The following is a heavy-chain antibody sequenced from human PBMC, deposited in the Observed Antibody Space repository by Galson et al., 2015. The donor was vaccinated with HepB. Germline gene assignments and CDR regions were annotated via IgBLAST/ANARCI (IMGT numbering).Heavy chain of an antibody. V-gene: IGHV3-21*01. D-gene: IGHD6-19*01. J-gene: IGHJ4*02. Sequence: SLRLSCAASGFTFSSYSMNWVRQAPGKGLEWVSSISSSSSYIYYADSVKGRFTISRDNAKNSLYLQMNSLRAEDTAVYYCARDRSSGWFRFDYWGQGTLVTVSS. CDR2: ISSSSSYI. CDR3: ARDRSSGWFRFDY. CDR1: GFTFSSYS.